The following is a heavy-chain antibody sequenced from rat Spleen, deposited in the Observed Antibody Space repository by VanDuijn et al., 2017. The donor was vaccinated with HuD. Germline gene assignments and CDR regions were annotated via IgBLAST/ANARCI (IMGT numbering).Heavy chain of an antibody. V-gene: IGHV5-19*01. J-gene: IGHJ2*01. Sequence: EVQLVESGGGLVQPGRSLKLSCVASGFTFSNYGMHWVRQAPTKGLEWVATISYADTSGHSGTYYRDSVKGRFTISRDNAKSILYLQIDSLRSEDTATYYCATTPLYYSCDPYYFDYWGQGVMVTVSS. D-gene: IGHD1-1*01. CDR2: ISYADTSGHSGT. CDR1: GFTFSNYG. CDR3: ATTPLYYSCDPYYFDY.